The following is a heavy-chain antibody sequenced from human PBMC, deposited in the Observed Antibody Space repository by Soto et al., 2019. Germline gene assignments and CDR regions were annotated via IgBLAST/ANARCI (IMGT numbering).Heavy chain of an antibody. Sequence: QVQLVESGGGVVQPGRSLRLSCAASGCTFSSYAMHWVRQAPGKGLEWVAVISYDGSNKYYADSVKGRFTISRDNSKNTLYLQMNSLRAEDTAVYYCASSVGATKGGGYFDYWGQGTLVTVSS. CDR3: ASSVGATKGGGYFDY. D-gene: IGHD1-26*01. CDR1: GCTFSSYA. J-gene: IGHJ4*02. V-gene: IGHV3-30-3*01. CDR2: ISYDGSNK.